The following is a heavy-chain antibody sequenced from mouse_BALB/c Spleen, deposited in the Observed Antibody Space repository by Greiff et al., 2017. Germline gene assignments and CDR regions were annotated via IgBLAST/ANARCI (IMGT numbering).Heavy chain of an antibody. Sequence: VQLQQSGPELVRPGVSVKISCKGSGYTFTDYAMHWVKQSHAKSLEWIGVISTYSGNTNYNQKFKGKATMTVDKSSSTAYMELARLTTKDSAIYYCAKGLLWSLRGFAYWGQGTLVTVSA. CDR2: ISTYSGNT. J-gene: IGHJ3*01. V-gene: IGHV1-67*01. D-gene: IGHD2-1*01. CDR1: GYTFTDYA. CDR3: AKGLLWSLRGFAY.